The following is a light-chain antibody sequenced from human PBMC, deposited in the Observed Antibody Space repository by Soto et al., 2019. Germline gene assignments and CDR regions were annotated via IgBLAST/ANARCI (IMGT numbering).Light chain of an antibody. CDR3: QQLINYPLT. Sequence: DIQMTQSPSSLSASVGDRVTITCRASQSVSTYLNWYQQKLGKAPNLLIYAASRLQSGVPSRFSGSESGTDFTLTISSLQPEDFATYYCQQLINYPLTFGGGTKVDIK. V-gene: IGKV1-39*01. J-gene: IGKJ4*01. CDR1: QSVSTY. CDR2: AAS.